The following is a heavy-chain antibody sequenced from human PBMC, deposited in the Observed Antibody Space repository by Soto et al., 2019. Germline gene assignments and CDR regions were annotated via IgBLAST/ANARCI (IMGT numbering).Heavy chain of an antibody. D-gene: IGHD2-21*01. CDR3: ARGNPSNLWKYYFDY. CDR2: ISAYNGNT. V-gene: IGHV1-18*04. CDR1: GYTFTSYG. J-gene: IGHJ4*02. Sequence: ASVKVSCKASGYTFTSYGISWVRQAPGQGLEWMGWISAYNGNTNYAQKLQGKVTMTTDTSTSTAYMELRSLRSDDTAVYYCARGNPSNLWKYYFDYWGQGTLVTVSS.